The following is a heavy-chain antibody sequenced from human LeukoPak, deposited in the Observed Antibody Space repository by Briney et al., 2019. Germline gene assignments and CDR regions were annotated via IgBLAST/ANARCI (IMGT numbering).Heavy chain of an antibody. CDR3: ARSVVPAAILWFDP. Sequence: GESLKISCKGSGYSFTSYWIGWVRQLPGKGLEGMGIIYPGDSDTRYSPSFQGQVTISADKSISTAYLQWSSLKASDTAMYYCARSVVPAAILWFDPWGQGTLVTVSS. CDR2: IYPGDSDT. D-gene: IGHD2-2*02. V-gene: IGHV5-51*01. CDR1: GYSFTSYW. J-gene: IGHJ5*02.